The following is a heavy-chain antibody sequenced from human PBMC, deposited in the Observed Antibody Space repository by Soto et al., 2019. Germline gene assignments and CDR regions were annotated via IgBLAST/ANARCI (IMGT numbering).Heavy chain of an antibody. D-gene: IGHD6-13*01. CDR3: AREGIAAAGSFDY. CDR2: IYYSGST. Sequence: PSETLSLTCTVSGGSISSYYWSWIRQPPGKGLEWIGYIYYSGSTNYNPSLKSRVTISVDTSKNQFSLKLSSVTAADTAVYYCAREGIAAAGSFDYWGKGTLVTVSS. J-gene: IGHJ4*02. CDR1: GGSISSYY. V-gene: IGHV4-59*01.